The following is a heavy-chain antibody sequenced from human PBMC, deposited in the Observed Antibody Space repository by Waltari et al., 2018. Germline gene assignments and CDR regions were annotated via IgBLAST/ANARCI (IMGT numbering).Heavy chain of an antibody. J-gene: IGHJ4*02. D-gene: IGHD3-22*01. Sequence: QVQLVQSGAEVKKPGSSVKVSCKASGGTFSSYTISWVRQAPGQGLEWMGRIIPILGIANYAQKFQGRVTITRNTSISTAYMELSSLRSEDTAVYYCARGTGYYDSSGYHLFDYWGQGTLVTVSS. CDR1: GGTFSSYT. V-gene: IGHV1-69*02. CDR2: IIPILGIA. CDR3: ARGTGYYDSSGYHLFDY.